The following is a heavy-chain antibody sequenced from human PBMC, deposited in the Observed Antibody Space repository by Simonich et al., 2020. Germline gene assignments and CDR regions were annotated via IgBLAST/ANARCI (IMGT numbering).Heavy chain of an antibody. Sequence: QVQLVQSGAEVKKPGASVKGSCKASGYTFTSYGISGVRQAPGQGREGMGLISTYHGNTNYAQTLQGRVTMTTDTSTSTAYMELRSLRSDETAVDYCARDQGGRAAAATDYWGQGTLVTVSS. CDR2: ISTYHGNT. D-gene: IGHD6-13*01. CDR1: GYTFTSYG. J-gene: IGHJ4*02. CDR3: ARDQGGRAAAATDY. V-gene: IGHV1-18*01.